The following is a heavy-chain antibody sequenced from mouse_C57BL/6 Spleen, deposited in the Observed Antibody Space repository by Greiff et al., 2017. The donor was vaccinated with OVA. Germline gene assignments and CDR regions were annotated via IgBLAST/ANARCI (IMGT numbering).Heavy chain of an antibody. D-gene: IGHD2-4*01. J-gene: IGHJ1*03. CDR1: GYTFTSYW. Sequence: QVQLQQPGAELVMPGASVKLSCKASGYTFTSYWMHWVKQRPGQGLEWIGEIDPSDSYTNYNQKFKGKSTLTVDKSSSTAYMQLSSLTSEDSAVYYCARSTMITTRYWYFDVWGTGTTVTVSS. CDR2: IDPSDSYT. V-gene: IGHV1-69*01. CDR3: ARSTMITTRYWYFDV.